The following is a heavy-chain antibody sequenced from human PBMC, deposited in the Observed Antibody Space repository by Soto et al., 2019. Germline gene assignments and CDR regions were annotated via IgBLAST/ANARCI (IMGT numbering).Heavy chain of an antibody. CDR1: GFTFSNAW. V-gene: IGHV3-15*01. CDR2: IKSKTDGGTT. Sequence: LGGSLRLSCSASGFTFSNAWMSWVRQAPGKGLEWVGRIKSKTDGGTTDYAAPVKGRFTISRDDSKNTLYLQMNSLKTEDTAVYYCTTVGHSNYDWEYYYYYMDVWGKGTTVTVSS. CDR3: TTVGHSNYDWEYYYYYMDV. J-gene: IGHJ6*03. D-gene: IGHD4-4*01.